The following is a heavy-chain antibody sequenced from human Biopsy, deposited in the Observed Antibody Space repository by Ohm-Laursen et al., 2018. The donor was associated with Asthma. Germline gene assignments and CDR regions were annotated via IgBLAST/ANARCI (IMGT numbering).Heavy chain of an antibody. Sequence: SETLSLTCSLSSGSGGYMRSGNYYWGWIRQPPGKGLEWIGSIYYSGTTYYNPSLGSRVTVSADTTKNQFLLKLTSVTAADTAVYYCVRGSSSWHHGPFHYYYGLDVWGQGTTATVSS. CDR2: IYYSGTT. CDR1: SGSGGYMRSGNYY. CDR3: VRGSSSWHHGPFHYYYGLDV. D-gene: IGHD6-13*01. J-gene: IGHJ6*02. V-gene: IGHV4-39*01.